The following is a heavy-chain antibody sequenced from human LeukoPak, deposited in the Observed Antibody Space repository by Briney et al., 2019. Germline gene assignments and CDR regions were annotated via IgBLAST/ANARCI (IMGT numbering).Heavy chain of an antibody. CDR3: ARDKGYCSSTSCYPDAFDI. CDR1: GFTFSDYY. Sequence: GGSLRLSCAASGFTFSDYYMSWIRQAPGKGLEWVSYISSSGSTIYYADSVKGRFTISRDNAKNSLYLQMNSLRAEDTAVYYCARDKGYCSSTSCYPDAFDIWGQGTMVTVSS. CDR2: ISSSGSTI. J-gene: IGHJ3*02. D-gene: IGHD2-2*01. V-gene: IGHV3-11*04.